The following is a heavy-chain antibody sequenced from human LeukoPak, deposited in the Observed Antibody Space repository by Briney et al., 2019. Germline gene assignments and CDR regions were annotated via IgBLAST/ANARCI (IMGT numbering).Heavy chain of an antibody. D-gene: IGHD3-22*01. CDR2: ISGSGGST. V-gene: IGHV3-23*01. CDR1: GFTFSSYA. J-gene: IGHJ1*01. Sequence: GGSLRLSCAASGFTFSSYAMSWVRQAPGKGLEWVSAISGSGGSTYYADSVKGRFTISRDNSKNTLYLQMNSLRAEDTAVYYCAKVYDSSGYYLEYFQHWGQGTLVTVSS. CDR3: AKVYDSSGYYLEYFQH.